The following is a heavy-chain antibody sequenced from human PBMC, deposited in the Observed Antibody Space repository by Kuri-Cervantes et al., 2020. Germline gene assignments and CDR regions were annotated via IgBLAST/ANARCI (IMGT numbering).Heavy chain of an antibody. CDR1: GYTFTSYA. CDR3: ARDPTTVTTRAFDI. J-gene: IGHJ3*02. Sequence: ASVKVSCKASGYTFTSYAMHWVRQAPGQRLEWMGWINAGNGNTKYSQKFQGRVTITRDTSASTAYMELSSLRSEDTAVYYCARDPTTVTTRAFDIWGQGTMVTVSS. V-gene: IGHV1-3*01. CDR2: INAGNGNT. D-gene: IGHD4-17*01.